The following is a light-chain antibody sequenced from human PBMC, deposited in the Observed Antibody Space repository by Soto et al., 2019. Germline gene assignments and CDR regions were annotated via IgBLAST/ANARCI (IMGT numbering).Light chain of an antibody. CDR2: AAS. CDR1: QSISTY. Sequence: DIQRTHSPSSLSASIGDRVTITCRASQSISTYLHWYQQKPGKAPNLLIYAASTLPSGVPSRFSGSGSGTEFTLTISSLQPEDFATYYCQQRHSYPITFGQGTRLEIK. V-gene: IGKV1-39*01. J-gene: IGKJ5*01. CDR3: QQRHSYPIT.